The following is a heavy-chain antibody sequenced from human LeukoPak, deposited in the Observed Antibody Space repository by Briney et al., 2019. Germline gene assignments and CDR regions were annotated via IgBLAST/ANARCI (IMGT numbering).Heavy chain of an antibody. CDR2: INHSRST. CDR3: ARSVACSSTSCRSDY. J-gene: IGHJ4*02. CDR1: GGSFSGYY. Sequence: SKTLSLTCAVYGGSFSGYYWSWIRQPPGKGLEWIGEINHSRSTNYNPSLKSRVTISVDTSKNQFSLKLSSVTAADTAVYYCARSVACSSTSCRSDYWGQGTLVTVSS. V-gene: IGHV4-34*01. D-gene: IGHD2-2*01.